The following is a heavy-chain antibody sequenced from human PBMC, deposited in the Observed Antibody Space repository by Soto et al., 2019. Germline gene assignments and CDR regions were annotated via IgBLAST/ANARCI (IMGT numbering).Heavy chain of an antibody. CDR3: ARDQPNPTVTTTYGMDV. D-gene: IGHD4-17*01. V-gene: IGHV3-30*01. J-gene: IGHJ6*02. Sequence: GGSLRLSCTASGFTFSNYAMSWVRQAPGKGLEWVSILTNDGSNKYYADSVKGRFTISRDNSKNTLYLQMNSLRAEDTAVYYCARDQPNPTVTTTYGMDVWGQGTTVTVSS. CDR2: LTNDGSNK. CDR1: GFTFSNYA.